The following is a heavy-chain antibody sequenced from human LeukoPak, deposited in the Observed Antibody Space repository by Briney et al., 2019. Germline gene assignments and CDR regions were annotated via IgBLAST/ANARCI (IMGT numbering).Heavy chain of an antibody. J-gene: IGHJ6*02. V-gene: IGHV3-53*01. CDR2: IYSGGST. Sequence: GGSLRLSCAASGFTVSSNYMSWVRQAPGRGLEWVSVIYSGGSTYYADSVKGRFTISRDNSKNTLYLQMNSLRAEDTAVYYCAREKPPGYYYYGMDVWGQGTTVTVSS. CDR1: GFTVSSNY. CDR3: AREKPPGYYYYGMDV.